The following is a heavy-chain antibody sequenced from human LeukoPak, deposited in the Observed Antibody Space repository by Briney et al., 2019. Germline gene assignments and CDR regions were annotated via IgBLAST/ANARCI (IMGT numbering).Heavy chain of an antibody. Sequence: SETLSLTCTVSGGSISSYYWSWIRQPPGKGLEWIGYIYYSGSTNYNPSLKSRVTISVDTSKNQFSLKLSSVTAADTAVYYCARGPGIAVAGLYFDYWGQGTLVTVSS. J-gene: IGHJ4*02. D-gene: IGHD6-19*01. CDR2: IYYSGST. CDR3: ARGPGIAVAGLYFDY. CDR1: GGSISSYY. V-gene: IGHV4-59*08.